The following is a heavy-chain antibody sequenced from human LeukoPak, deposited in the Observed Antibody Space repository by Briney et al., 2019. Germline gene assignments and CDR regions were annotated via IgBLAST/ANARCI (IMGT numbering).Heavy chain of an antibody. Sequence: GGSLRLSCAASGFTFSSYAMNWVRQAPGKGLEWVSAISGSGSTTYYADSVKGRFTISRDNSKNTLYLQMNSLRAEDTAVYYPLGYCSRTSCLDAFDIWGQGTMVTVSS. D-gene: IGHD2-2*01. V-gene: IGHV3-23*01. J-gene: IGHJ3*02. CDR2: ISGSGSTT. CDR1: GFTFSSYA. CDR3: LGYCSRTSCLDAFDI.